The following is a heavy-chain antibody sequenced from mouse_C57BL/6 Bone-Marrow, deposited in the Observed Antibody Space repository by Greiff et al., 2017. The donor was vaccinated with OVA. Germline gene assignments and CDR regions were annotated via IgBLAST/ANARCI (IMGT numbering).Heavy chain of an antibody. CDR3: ARDAPHYYGSSYAMDY. CDR1: GFTFSDFY. V-gene: IGHV7-1*01. CDR2: SRNKANDYTT. J-gene: IGHJ4*01. Sequence: EVKVVESGGGLVQSGRSLRLSCATSGFTFSDFYMEWVRQAPGKGLEWIAASRNKANDYTTEYSASVKGRFIVSRDTSQSILYLQMNALRAEDTAIYYCARDAPHYYGSSYAMDYWGQGTSVTVSS. D-gene: IGHD1-1*01.